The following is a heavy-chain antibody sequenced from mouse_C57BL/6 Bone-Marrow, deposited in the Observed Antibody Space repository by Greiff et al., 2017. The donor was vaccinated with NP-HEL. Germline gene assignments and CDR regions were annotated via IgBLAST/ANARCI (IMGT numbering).Heavy chain of an antibody. J-gene: IGHJ3*01. D-gene: IGHD3-1*01. CDR1: GYTFTSYG. V-gene: IGHV1-81*01. CDR3: ARGGLLWFAY. CDR2: IYPRSGNT. Sequence: QVQLKESGAELARPGASVKLSCKASGYTFTSYGISWVKQRTGQGLEWIGEIYPRSGNTYYNEKFKGKATLTADKSSRTAYMELRSLTSEDSAVYFCARGGLLWFAYWGQGTLVTVSA.